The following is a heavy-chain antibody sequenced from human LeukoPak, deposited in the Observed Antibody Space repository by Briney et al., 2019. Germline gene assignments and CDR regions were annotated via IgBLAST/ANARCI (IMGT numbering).Heavy chain of an antibody. CDR2: IYYSGST. J-gene: IGHJ5*02. CDR3: ARWARGGSGSYRVDP. CDR1: GGSVSSGSYY. Sequence: SETLSLTCTVSGGSVSSGSYYWSWIRQPPGKGLEWIGYIYYSGSTNYNPSLQSRVTISVDTSKNQFSLKLSSVTAADTAVYYCARWARGGSGSYRVDPWGQGIQVTVSP. D-gene: IGHD3-10*01. V-gene: IGHV4-61*01.